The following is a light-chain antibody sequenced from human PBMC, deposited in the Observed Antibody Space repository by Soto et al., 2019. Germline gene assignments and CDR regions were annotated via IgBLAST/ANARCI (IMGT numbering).Light chain of an antibody. J-gene: IGKJ1*01. Sequence: DIVMTQSPDSLAVSLGDRATINCKSSQIVLYSSNNKNYLAWYQQKPGQPPKLLIYWASTRESGVPDRFSGSGSGTDFTLTISSLQAEDVAVYYCQQYYSTPQTFGQGTKVDIK. CDR2: WAS. CDR3: QQYYSTPQT. CDR1: QIVLYSSNNKNY. V-gene: IGKV4-1*01.